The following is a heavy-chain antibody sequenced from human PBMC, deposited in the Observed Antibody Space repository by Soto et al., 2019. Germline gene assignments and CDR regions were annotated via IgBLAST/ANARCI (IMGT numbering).Heavy chain of an antibody. V-gene: IGHV1-69*13. CDR2: IIPIFGTA. D-gene: IGHD3-9*01. CDR1: GGTFSSYA. J-gene: IGHJ4*02. Sequence: EASVKVSCKASGGTFSSYAISWVRQAPGQGLEWMGGIIPIFGTANYAQKFQGRVTITADESTSTAYMELSSLRSEDTAVYYCARGLRYFDWFPSDYWGQGTLVTVSS. CDR3: ARGLRYFDWFPSDY.